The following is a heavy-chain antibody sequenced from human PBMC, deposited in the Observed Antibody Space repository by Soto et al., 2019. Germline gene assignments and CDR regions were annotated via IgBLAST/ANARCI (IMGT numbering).Heavy chain of an antibody. D-gene: IGHD6-19*01. V-gene: IGHV6-1*01. CDR3: AREGLQWLVVLYYFDY. J-gene: IGHJ4*02. CDR2: TYYRSKWYN. CDR1: GDSVSSNSAA. Sequence: QVQLQQSGPGLVKPSQTLSLTCAISGDSVSSNSAAWNWIRQSPSRGLEWLGRTYYRSKWYNDYAVSVKSRITINPDTSKNQFSLQLNSVTPKDTAVYYCAREGLQWLVVLYYFDYWGQGTLVTVSS.